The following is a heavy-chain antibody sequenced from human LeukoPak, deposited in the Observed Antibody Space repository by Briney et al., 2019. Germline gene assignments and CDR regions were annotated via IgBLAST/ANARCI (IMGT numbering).Heavy chain of an antibody. Sequence: SQTLSLTCTVSGGSISSGDYYWSWIRQPPGKGLEWIGYIYYSGSTYYNPSLKSRVTISVDTSKNQFSLKLSSVTAADTAVYYRARTIVGATEWFDPWGQGTLVTVSS. CDR1: GGSISSGDYY. D-gene: IGHD1-26*01. CDR2: IYYSGST. V-gene: IGHV4-30-4*08. CDR3: ARTIVGATEWFDP. J-gene: IGHJ5*02.